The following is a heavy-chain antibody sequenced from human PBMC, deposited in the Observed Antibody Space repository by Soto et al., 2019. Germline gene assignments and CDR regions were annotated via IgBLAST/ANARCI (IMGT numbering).Heavy chain of an antibody. CDR2: IYYSGST. CDR1: GGSISSSSYY. Sequence: SETLSLTCTVSGGSISSSSYYWGWIRQPPGKGLEWIGSIYYSGSTYYNPSLKSRVTISVDTSKNQLSLKLSSVTAEDTAVYYCAKEIARVGYIDYWGQGTLVTVSS. D-gene: IGHD1-26*01. J-gene: IGHJ4*02. CDR3: AKEIARVGYIDY. V-gene: IGHV4-39*07.